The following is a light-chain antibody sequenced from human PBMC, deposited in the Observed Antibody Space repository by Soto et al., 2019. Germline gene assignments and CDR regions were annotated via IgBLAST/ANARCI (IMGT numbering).Light chain of an antibody. J-gene: IGLJ7*01. CDR2: GNS. CDR3: QSYDTGLRTV. V-gene: IGLV1-40*01. Sequence: QSVLTQPPSVSGAPGQRVTISCTWSSSNIGAGYDVHWYQQLPGTAPKLLIYGNSNRPSGVPDRFSGSKSGTSASLAITGLQAEDEADYYCQSYDTGLRTVFGGGTQLTVL. CDR1: SSNIGAGYD.